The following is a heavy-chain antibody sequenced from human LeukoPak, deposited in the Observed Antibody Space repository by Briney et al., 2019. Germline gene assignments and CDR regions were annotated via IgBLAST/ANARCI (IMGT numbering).Heavy chain of an antibody. V-gene: IGHV4-34*01. J-gene: IGHJ4*02. CDR3: ARDTWFGAGRTFDY. CDR2: INHSGST. Sequence: SETLSLTCAVYGGSFSGYYWSWIRQPPGKGLEWIGEINHSGSTNYNPSLKSRVTISVDTSKNQFSLKLSSVTAADTAVYYCARDTWFGAGRTFDYWGQGTLVTVSS. D-gene: IGHD3-10*01. CDR1: GGSFSGYY.